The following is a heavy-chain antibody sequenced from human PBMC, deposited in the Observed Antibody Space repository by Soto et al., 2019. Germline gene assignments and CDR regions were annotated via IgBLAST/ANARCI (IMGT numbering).Heavy chain of an antibody. CDR2: ISSSSSTI. Sequence: EVQLVESGGGLVQPGGSLRLSCAASGFTFSSYSMNWVRQAPGKGLEWVSYISSSSSTIYYADSVKGRFTISRDNAKNSLYLQMNSLRDEDTAVYYCARVYQYYYSRPDDYWGQGTLVTVSS. D-gene: IGHD3-22*01. J-gene: IGHJ4*02. V-gene: IGHV3-48*02. CDR3: ARVYQYYYSRPDDY. CDR1: GFTFSSYS.